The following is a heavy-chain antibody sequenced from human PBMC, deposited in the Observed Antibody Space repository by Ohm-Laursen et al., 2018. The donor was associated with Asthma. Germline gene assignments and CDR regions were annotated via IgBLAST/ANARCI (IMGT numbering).Heavy chain of an antibody. J-gene: IGHJ4*02. CDR3: ARYYYDDSGYPHLHYFDF. Sequence: ASVKVSCNASGYTFTSYAMNWVRQAPGQGLEWMGWINTNTGNPTYAQGFTGRFVFSLDTSVSTAYLQISSLKAEDTAVYYCARYYYDDSGYPHLHYFDFWGQGALVTVSS. CDR1: GYTFTSYA. CDR2: INTNTGNP. V-gene: IGHV7-4-1*02. D-gene: IGHD3-22*01.